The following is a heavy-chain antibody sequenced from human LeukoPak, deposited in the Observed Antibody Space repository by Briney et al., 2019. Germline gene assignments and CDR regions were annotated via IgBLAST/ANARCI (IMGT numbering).Heavy chain of an antibody. CDR3: ARGRITIFGVVIIEDYFDY. D-gene: IGHD3-3*01. CDR2: ISSSSSYI. V-gene: IGHV3-21*01. J-gene: IGHJ4*02. Sequence: GGSLRLSCAASGFTFSSYSMNRVRQAPGKGLEWVSSISSSSSYIYYADSVKGRFTISRDNAKNSLYLQMNSLRAEDTAVYYCARGRITIFGVVIIEDYFDYWGQGTLVTVSS. CDR1: GFTFSSYS.